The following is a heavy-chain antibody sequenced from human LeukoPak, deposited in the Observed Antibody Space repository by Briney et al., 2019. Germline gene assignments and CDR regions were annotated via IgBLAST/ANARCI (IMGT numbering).Heavy chain of an antibody. CDR2: IYYSGNT. J-gene: IGHJ4*02. CDR3: ARQTGSGLFILP. V-gene: IGHV4-39*01. Sequence: SETLSLTCTVSGVSISSSNSYWGWIRQPPGKGLEWIGSIYYSGNTCYNASLKSQVSISIDTSKNQFSLRLTSATAADTAVYYCARQTGSGLFILPGGQGTLVTVSS. CDR1: GVSISSSNSY. D-gene: IGHD3/OR15-3a*01.